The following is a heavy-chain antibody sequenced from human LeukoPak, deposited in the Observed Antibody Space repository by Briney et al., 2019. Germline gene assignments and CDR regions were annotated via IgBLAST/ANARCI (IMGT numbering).Heavy chain of an antibody. J-gene: IGHJ4*02. Sequence: GASLQISCKGSGYNFTSYWISWVRQLPGKGLEWMGRIDPSDSYTNYSPSFQGHVTISADKSISTAYLQWSSLKASDTAMYYCARERYFDWLLSFDYWGQGTLVTVSS. V-gene: IGHV5-10-1*01. D-gene: IGHD3-9*01. CDR3: ARERYFDWLLSFDY. CDR2: IDPSDSYT. CDR1: GYNFTSYW.